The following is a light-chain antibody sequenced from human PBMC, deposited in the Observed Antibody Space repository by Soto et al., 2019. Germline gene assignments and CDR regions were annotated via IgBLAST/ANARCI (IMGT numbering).Light chain of an antibody. CDR3: SSYACRNTLV. V-gene: IGLV2-8*01. CDR2: EVS. CDR1: SSDVGGYNY. Sequence: QSVLTQPPSASGSPGQSVTISCTGTSSDVGGYNYVSWYQQHPGKVPKLMIYEVSKRPSGVPDRFSGSKSGNTASLTVSGLQAEDEADYYCSSYACRNTLVFGGGTQLTVL. J-gene: IGLJ2*01.